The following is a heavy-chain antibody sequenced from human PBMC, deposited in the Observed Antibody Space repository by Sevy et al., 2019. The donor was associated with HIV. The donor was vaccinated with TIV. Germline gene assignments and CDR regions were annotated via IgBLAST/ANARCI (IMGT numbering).Heavy chain of an antibody. Sequence: ASVKVSCKASGYTFTRYYIHWVRQATGQELECMGIINPSGGGTNYAQKFQGRDTFTRDTSTSTIDMELSSLRAEDTAVYYCAGVDSCGDDCYVADYWGQGTQVTVSS. J-gene: IGHJ4*02. V-gene: IGHV1-46*01. CDR1: GYTFTRYY. CDR3: AGVDSCGDDCYVADY. D-gene: IGHD2-21*02. CDR2: INPSGGGT.